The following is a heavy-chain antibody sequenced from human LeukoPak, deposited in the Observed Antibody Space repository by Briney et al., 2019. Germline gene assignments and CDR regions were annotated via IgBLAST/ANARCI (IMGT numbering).Heavy chain of an antibody. D-gene: IGHD5-18*01. CDR1: GYTFTSYD. V-gene: IGHV1-8*01. J-gene: IGHJ4*02. CDR3: ARGTSSYGYWEAEDY. CDR2: LNPNSGNT. Sequence: APVKVSCKASGYTFTSYDINWVRQATGQGLEWMGWLNPNSGNTGYAQKFQGRVTMTRDTSISTAYMELSRLRSDDTAVYYCARGTSSYGYWEAEDYWGQGTLVTVSS.